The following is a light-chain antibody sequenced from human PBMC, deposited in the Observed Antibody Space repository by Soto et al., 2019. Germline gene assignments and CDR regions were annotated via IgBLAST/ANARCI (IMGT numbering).Light chain of an antibody. J-gene: IGKJ1*01. CDR1: QCVSSSY. V-gene: IGKV3-20*01. Sequence: EIVLTQSPGTLSLSPGERATLSCRASQCVSSSYLAWYQQKPGQPPRLLIYGASSRATGIPDRFTGSGSGTDFTLTISRLEPEDFAVFYCHQYGSSPQTFGQGTKVDIK. CDR2: GAS. CDR3: HQYGSSPQT.